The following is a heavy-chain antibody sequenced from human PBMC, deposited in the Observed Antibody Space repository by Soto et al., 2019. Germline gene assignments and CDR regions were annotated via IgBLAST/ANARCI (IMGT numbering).Heavy chain of an antibody. D-gene: IGHD5-12*01. J-gene: IGHJ4*02. CDR3: ARWSGYGDL. CDR2: ITGSDDIT. Sequence: EVQVLESGGGLVQPGGSLRLSCVGSGFTFSSHSITWVRQTPVKGLEWVSGITGSDDITWYRDSVRGRFTLSRDNSKNTAYLQMNSLRADDTAVYYCARWSGYGDLWGQGTRVTVSS. CDR1: GFTFSSHS. V-gene: IGHV3-23*01.